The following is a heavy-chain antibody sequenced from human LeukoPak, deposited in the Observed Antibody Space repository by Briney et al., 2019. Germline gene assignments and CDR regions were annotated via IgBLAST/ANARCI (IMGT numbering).Heavy chain of an antibody. D-gene: IGHD3-16*02. CDR3: ARHIGGGIEDMDV. V-gene: IGHV4-59*08. J-gene: IGHJ6*03. CDR2: IYVTGT. Sequence: SETLSLTCTVSGGSVGTYYWSWVRQSPGTGLEWIGYIYVTGTRYNPYLQSRVTISVDRSRNQFFLKMTSVTAADTAVYYCARHIGGGIEDMDVWGRGTKVTVSS. CDR1: GGSVGTYY.